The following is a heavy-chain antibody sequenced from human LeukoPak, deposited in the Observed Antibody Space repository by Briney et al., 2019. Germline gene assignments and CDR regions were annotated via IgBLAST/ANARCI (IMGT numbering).Heavy chain of an antibody. Sequence: GGSLRLSCAASGFTFSSYSMNWVRQAPGKGLEWVSSISSSSSYIYYADSVKGRFTISRDNAKNSLYLQMNSLRAEDTTVYYCARDRGGGYYYDSSGYYGPFDYWGQGTLVTVSS. CDR2: ISSSSSYI. CDR3: ARDRGGGYYYDSSGYYGPFDY. J-gene: IGHJ4*02. D-gene: IGHD3-22*01. CDR1: GFTFSSYS. V-gene: IGHV3-21*01.